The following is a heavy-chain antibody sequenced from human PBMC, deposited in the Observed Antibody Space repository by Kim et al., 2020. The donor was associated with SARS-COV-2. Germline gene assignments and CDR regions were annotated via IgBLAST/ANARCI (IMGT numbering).Heavy chain of an antibody. D-gene: IGHD3-10*01. Sequence: GGSLRLSCAASGFTFSSYGMHWVRQAPGKGLEWVAVIWYDGSNKYYADSVKGRFTISRDNSKNLLYLQMNSLRAEDTAVYYCARDDYGSKRGLDLWGQGTLVTVSS. CDR2: IWYDGSNK. V-gene: IGHV3-33*01. CDR3: ARDDYGSKRGLDL. CDR1: GFTFSSYG. J-gene: IGHJ5*02.